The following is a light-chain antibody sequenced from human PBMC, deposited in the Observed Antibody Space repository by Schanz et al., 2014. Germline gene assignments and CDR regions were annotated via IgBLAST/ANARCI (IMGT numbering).Light chain of an antibody. CDR1: QSISSY. Sequence: DIQMTQSPSSLSASVGDRVTITCRASQSISSYLNWYQQKPGKAPKLLIHQASSLESGVPSRFSGSGSGTEFTLTISGLQPDDFATYYCQQYNSYSITFGQGTRLDIK. CDR2: QAS. J-gene: IGKJ5*01. CDR3: QQYNSYSIT. V-gene: IGKV1-5*03.